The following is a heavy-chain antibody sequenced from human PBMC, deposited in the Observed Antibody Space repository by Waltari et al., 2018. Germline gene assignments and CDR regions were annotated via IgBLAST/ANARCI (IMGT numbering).Heavy chain of an antibody. J-gene: IGHJ6*02. V-gene: IGHV4-31*03. CDR2: IYYSGST. CDR3: ARWGRYCSSTSCYRGYYYYGMDV. CDR1: GGSISSGGYY. D-gene: IGHD2-2*01. Sequence: QVQLQESGPGLVKPSQTLSLTCTVSGGSISSGGYYWSWIRQHPGKGLEWIGYIYYSGSTYYNPSLKSRVTRSVDTSKNQFSLKLSSVTAADTAVYYCARWGRYCSSTSCYRGYYYYGMDVWGQGTTVTVSS.